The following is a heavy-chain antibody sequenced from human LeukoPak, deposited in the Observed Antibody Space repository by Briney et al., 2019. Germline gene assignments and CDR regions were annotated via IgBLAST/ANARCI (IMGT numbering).Heavy chain of an antibody. Sequence: RGGSLRLSCAASGLTFIDHYMDWVRQAPGKGLEWVAQIRNKANSYTTQYAASVKGRFTISRDDSQNSLYLQMNSLKTEDTAVYYCCDLRTTRWGRGSVVTVSS. CDR3: CDLRTTR. J-gene: IGHJ4*02. D-gene: IGHD1-7*01. V-gene: IGHV3-72*01. CDR1: GLTFIDHY. CDR2: IRNKANSYTT.